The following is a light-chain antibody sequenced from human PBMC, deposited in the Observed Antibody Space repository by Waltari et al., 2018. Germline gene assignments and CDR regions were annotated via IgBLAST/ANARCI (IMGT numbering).Light chain of an antibody. CDR2: WAS. V-gene: IGKV4-1*01. CDR1: QSLLYNAHNNNY. J-gene: IGKJ1*01. CDR3: QQHYGVLWT. Sequence: IVMTQSPDALAVSLGERDTINCKSSQSLLYNAHNNNYLAWYQQKPGPPPKVLIYWASTRESGVPDRFSGSGSGTDFTLTISTLQAEDVAVYYCQQHYGVLWTFGQGTKVEI.